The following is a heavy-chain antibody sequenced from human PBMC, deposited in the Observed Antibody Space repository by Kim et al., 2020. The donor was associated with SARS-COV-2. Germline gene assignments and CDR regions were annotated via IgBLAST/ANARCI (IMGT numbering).Heavy chain of an antibody. D-gene: IGHD1-26*01. J-gene: IGHJ4*02. CDR3: AKLGGNSRYYFDY. Sequence: YNPSLKRRVTISVDTSKNQFSLKVTTVTAADTAVYYCAKLGGNSRYYFDYWGQGTLVTVSS. V-gene: IGHV4-39*01.